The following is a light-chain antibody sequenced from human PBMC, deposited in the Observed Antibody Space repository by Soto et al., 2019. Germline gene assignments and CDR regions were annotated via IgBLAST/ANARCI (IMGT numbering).Light chain of an antibody. V-gene: IGKV3-11*01. CDR2: DAS. Sequence: EIVLTQSPATLSLSPWERATLSCKTSQSVGSSFAWYQQTPGQAPRLLIYDASNRATGIPARFSGSGSGTDFTLTISSLEPDDFAVYYCQQRGNWPVTFGQGTKVDIK. J-gene: IGKJ1*01. CDR1: QSVGSS. CDR3: QQRGNWPVT.